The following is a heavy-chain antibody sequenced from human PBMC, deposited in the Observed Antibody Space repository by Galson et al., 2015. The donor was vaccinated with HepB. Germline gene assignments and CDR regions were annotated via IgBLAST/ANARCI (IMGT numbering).Heavy chain of an antibody. J-gene: IGHJ4*02. Sequence: SLRLSCAASGFTFSSYWMSWVRQAPGKGLEWVANIKQDGSEKYYVDSVKGRFTISRDNAKNSLYLQMNSLRAEDTAVYYCARASWGMYYYDSSGYYQPNDYWGQGTLVTVSS. CDR3: ARASWGMYYYDSSGYYQPNDY. V-gene: IGHV3-7*01. D-gene: IGHD3-22*01. CDR1: GFTFSSYW. CDR2: IKQDGSEK.